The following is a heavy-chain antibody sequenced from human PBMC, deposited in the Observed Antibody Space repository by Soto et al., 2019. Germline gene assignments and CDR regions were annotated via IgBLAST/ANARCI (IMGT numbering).Heavy chain of an antibody. D-gene: IGHD2-15*01. J-gene: IGHJ5*02. CDR3: ARGFRVAATRWWFDP. CDR1: GYTFTSYA. Sequence: GASVKVSCKASGYTFTSYAMNWLRQAPGQRLEWMGWINAGNGNTKYSQKFQGRVTITKDTSASTAYMELSSLRSEDTAVYYCARGFRVAATRWWFDPWGQGTLVTVS. V-gene: IGHV1-3*01. CDR2: INAGNGNT.